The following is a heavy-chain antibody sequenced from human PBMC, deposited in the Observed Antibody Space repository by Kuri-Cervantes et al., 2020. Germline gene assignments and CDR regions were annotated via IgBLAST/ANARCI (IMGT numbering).Heavy chain of an antibody. CDR1: GFTFSSYS. CDR3: AKLRYFDWLDAFDI. V-gene: IGHV3-21*01. D-gene: IGHD3-9*01. CDR2: ISSSSSYI. J-gene: IGHJ3*02. Sequence: GGSLRVCCAASGFTFSSYSMNWVRQAPGKWLEWVSCISSSSSYIYYADSVKGRFTISRDNTKNSLYLQMNSLRAEDTAVYYCAKLRYFDWLDAFDIWGQGTMVTVSS.